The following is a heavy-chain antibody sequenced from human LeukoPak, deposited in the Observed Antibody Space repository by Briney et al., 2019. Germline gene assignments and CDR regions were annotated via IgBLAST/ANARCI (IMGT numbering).Heavy chain of an antibody. CDR2: ISSSGSTI. CDR3: ARDPTTVNGIDY. CDR1: GFTFSSYE. Sequence: GGSLRLSCAASGFTFSSYEMNWVRQAPGKGLEWVSYISSSGSTIYYADSVKGRFTISRDNAKNSLYLQMNSLRAEDTAVYYCARDPTTVNGIDYWGQGTLVTVSS. V-gene: IGHV3-48*03. J-gene: IGHJ4*02. D-gene: IGHD4-17*01.